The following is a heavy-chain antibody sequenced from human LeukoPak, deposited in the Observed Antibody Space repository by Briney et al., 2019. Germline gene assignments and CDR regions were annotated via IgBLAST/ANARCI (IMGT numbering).Heavy chain of an antibody. V-gene: IGHV3-23*01. J-gene: IGHJ1*01. D-gene: IGHD4-17*01. CDR1: GFTFSSYA. CDR2: ISGSGGST. CDR3: SKGVGYGDVQYFQH. Sequence: GRSLRLSCAASGFTFSSYAMSWVRQAPGKGLEWVSVISGSGGSTYYADSVKGRFTLSRDNSKNTLYLHMNTLRAEDTAVYYCSKGVGYGDVQYFQHWGQGTLVTVSS.